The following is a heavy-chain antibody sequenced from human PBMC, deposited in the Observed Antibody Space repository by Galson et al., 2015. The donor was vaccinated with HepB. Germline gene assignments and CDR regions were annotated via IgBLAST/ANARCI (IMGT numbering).Heavy chain of an antibody. J-gene: IGHJ4*02. D-gene: IGHD6-13*01. V-gene: IGHV3-53*01. Sequence: SLRLSCAASGFTVSSNYMSWVRQAPGKGLEWVSVIYSGGSTYYADSVKGRFTISRDNSKNTLYLQMNSLRAEDTAVYYCANGIAAAGPGAFDIWGQGTLVTVSS. CDR2: IYSGGST. CDR1: GFTVSSNY. CDR3: ANGIAAAGPGAFDI.